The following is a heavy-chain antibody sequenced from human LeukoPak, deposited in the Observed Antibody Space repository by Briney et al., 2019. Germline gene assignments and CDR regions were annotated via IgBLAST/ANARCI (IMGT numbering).Heavy chain of an antibody. J-gene: IGHJ6*03. CDR3: AKAGSNYGYYYYYYMDV. V-gene: IGHV3-43D*04. D-gene: IGHD4-11*01. Sequence: GGSLRLSCAASGFTFDDYAMHWVRQAPGKGLEWVSLISWDGGSTYYADSVKGRFTISRDNSKNSLYLQMNGLRAEDTALYYCAKAGSNYGYYYYYYMDVWGKGTTVTVSS. CDR2: ISWDGGST. CDR1: GFTFDDYA.